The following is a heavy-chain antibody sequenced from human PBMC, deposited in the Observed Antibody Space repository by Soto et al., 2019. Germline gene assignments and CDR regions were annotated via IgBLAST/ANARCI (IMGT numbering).Heavy chain of an antibody. CDR2: IWYDGSNK. V-gene: IGHV3-33*01. Sequence: GGSLRLSCAASGCTVSSYGIHWVRQAPGKGLEWVAVIWYDGSNKYYADSVKGRFTISRDNSKNTLYLQMNSLRAEDTAVYYCARQRAPGDYYFDYWGQGTLVTVSS. D-gene: IGHD3-10*01. J-gene: IGHJ4*02. CDR3: ARQRAPGDYYFDY. CDR1: GCTVSSYG.